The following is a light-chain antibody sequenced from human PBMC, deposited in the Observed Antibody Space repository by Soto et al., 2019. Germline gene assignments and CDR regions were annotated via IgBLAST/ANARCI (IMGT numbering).Light chain of an antibody. CDR1: QSISEW. CDR2: KAS. Sequence: DIQMTQSPSTLSASVGDRVTITCRASQSISEWLAWYQQKPGKAPKLLIYKASSLESGVPSGFSVSGSGTEFTLTISSLQPDDFATYYCQQDNSYTGMYTCGQGTKLEIK. CDR3: QQDNSYTGMYT. J-gene: IGKJ2*01. V-gene: IGKV1-5*03.